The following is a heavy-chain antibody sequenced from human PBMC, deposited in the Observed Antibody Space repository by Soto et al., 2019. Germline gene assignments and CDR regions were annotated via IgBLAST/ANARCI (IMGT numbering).Heavy chain of an antibody. CDR2: IYHSGSI. Sequence: QVQLQESGPGLVKPSETLSLTCTVSGGSISSSYWSWIRQPPGKGLEYIGYIYHSGSINYNPSLKRRVTISLDTSKNQFSLKMSSVTAADTAVYYFARCNFDSLTGYYAFDIWGQGTMVTVSS. CDR3: ARCNFDSLTGYYAFDI. CDR1: GGSISSSY. D-gene: IGHD3-9*01. V-gene: IGHV4-59*01. J-gene: IGHJ3*02.